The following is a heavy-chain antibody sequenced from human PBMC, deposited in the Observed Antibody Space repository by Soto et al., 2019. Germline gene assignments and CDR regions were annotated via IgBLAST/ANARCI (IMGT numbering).Heavy chain of an antibody. CDR1: GFTFGSYA. CDR3: TRHMSPNIAVAAT. D-gene: IGHD6-19*01. CDR2: ISSSGDNT. J-gene: IGHJ4*02. V-gene: IGHV3-64D*08. Sequence: PGGSLRLSCSASGFTFGSYAIHWVRQAPGKGLEYVSAISSSGDNTYYPDSVKSRFTISRDNSKNTLYLQMSSLRVEDTAVYYCTRHMSPNIAVAATWGQGTQVTVSS.